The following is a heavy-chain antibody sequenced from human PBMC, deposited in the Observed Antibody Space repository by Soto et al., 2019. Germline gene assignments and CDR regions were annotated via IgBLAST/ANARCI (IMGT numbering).Heavy chain of an antibody. CDR3: ARRCSGGSCYGVYFDY. CDR1: GGSISSGDYY. Sequence: QVQLQESGPGLVKPSQTLSPTCTVSGGSISSGDYYWSWIRQPPGKGLEWIGYIYYSGSTYYNPSLKSRVTISVDTSKNQFSLKLSSVTAADTAVYYCARRCSGGSCYGVYFDYWGHGTLVTVSS. V-gene: IGHV4-30-4*01. D-gene: IGHD2-15*01. CDR2: IYYSGST. J-gene: IGHJ4*01.